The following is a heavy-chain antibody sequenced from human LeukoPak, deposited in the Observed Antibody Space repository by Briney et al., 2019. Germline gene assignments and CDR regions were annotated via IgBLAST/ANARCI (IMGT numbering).Heavy chain of an antibody. CDR1: GFTFSSYG. V-gene: IGHV3-23*01. D-gene: IGHD1-1*01. Sequence: GGSLRLSCAASGFTFSSYGMSWVRQAPGKGLEWVSAISGSGGSTYYADSVKGRFTISRDNSKNTLFLQMNSLRAEDTAVYYCAKDWRYNDPNWFDPWGQGTLVTVSS. CDR2: ISGSGGST. CDR3: AKDWRYNDPNWFDP. J-gene: IGHJ5*02.